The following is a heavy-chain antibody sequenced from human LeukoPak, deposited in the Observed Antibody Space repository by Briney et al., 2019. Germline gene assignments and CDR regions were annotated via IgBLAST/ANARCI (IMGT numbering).Heavy chain of an antibody. CDR2: ISSSSSSTI. V-gene: IGHV3-48*01. CDR3: ARVSYDFWSGYYTDY. Sequence: GGSLRLSCAASGFTFSSYSMNWVRQAPGKGLEWVSYISSSSSSTIYYADSVKGRFTISRDNAKNSLYLQMNSLRAEDTAVYYCARVSYDFWSGYYTDYWGQGTLVTVSS. CDR1: GFTFSSYS. D-gene: IGHD3-3*01. J-gene: IGHJ4*02.